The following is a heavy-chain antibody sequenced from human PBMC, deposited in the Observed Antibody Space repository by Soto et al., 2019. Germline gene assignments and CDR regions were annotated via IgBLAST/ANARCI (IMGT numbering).Heavy chain of an antibody. D-gene: IGHD6-13*01. CDR2: INDSGGT. CDR1: VGSFSGYY. V-gene: IGHV4-34*01. J-gene: IGHJ4*02. CDR3: ARGRKGFSSSCYVD. Sequence: AETLSLTCSVYVGSFSGYYWTWIRQPPGKGLEWIGEINDSGGTDYNPSLKSRVTISLDTSKNQLSLKLSSVTAADTAVYYCARGRKGFSSSCYVDWGQGTLVTVSS.